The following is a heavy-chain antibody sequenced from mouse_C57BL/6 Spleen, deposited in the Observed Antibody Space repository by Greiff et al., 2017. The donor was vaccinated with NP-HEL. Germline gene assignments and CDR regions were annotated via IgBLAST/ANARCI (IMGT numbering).Heavy chain of an antibody. CDR1: GYTFTSYW. Sequence: VQLQQPGAELVRPGSSVKLSCKASGYTFTSYWMHWVKQRPIQGLEWIGNIDPSDSETHYNQKFKDKATLTVDKSSSTAYMQLSSLTSEDSAVYYCARWTAQASYYCDYWGQGTTLTVSS. CDR3: ARWTAQASYYCDY. J-gene: IGHJ2*01. CDR2: IDPSDSET. V-gene: IGHV1-52*01. D-gene: IGHD3-2*02.